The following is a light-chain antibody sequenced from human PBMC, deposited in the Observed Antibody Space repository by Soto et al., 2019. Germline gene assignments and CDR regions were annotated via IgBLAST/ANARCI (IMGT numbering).Light chain of an antibody. CDR2: DVS. CDR1: SSDGGGYNY. CDR3: SSYTSSSTLYV. Sequence: QSALTQPASVSGSPGQSITISCTGTSSDGGGYNYVSWYQQHPGKAPKLMIYDVSNRPPGVSNRFSGSKSGNPASLTISGLQAEDEADYYCSSYTSSSTLYVFGTGTKLTVL. J-gene: IGLJ1*01. V-gene: IGLV2-14*01.